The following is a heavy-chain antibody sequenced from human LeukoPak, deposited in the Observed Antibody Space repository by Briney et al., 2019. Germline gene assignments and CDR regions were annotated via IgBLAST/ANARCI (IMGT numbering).Heavy chain of an antibody. J-gene: IGHJ6*02. CDR2: IYYIGST. CDR3: ARDRRFNGMDV. Sequence: SETLSLTCTVSGGSISGYYWSWIRQPPGKGLEWIGDIYYIGSTNYNPSLKSQVTISVDTSKNQFSLNLSSVTAADTAVYYCARDRRFNGMDVWGQGTTVTVSS. CDR1: GGSISGYY. V-gene: IGHV4-59*01. D-gene: IGHD3-3*01.